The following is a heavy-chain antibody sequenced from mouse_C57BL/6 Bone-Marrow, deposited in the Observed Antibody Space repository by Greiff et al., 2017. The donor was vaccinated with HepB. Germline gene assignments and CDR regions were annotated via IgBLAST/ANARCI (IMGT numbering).Heavy chain of an antibody. J-gene: IGHJ1*03. D-gene: IGHD1-1*01. CDR2: FYPGSGSI. Sequence: QVQLKQSGAELVKPGASVKLSCKASGYTFTEYTIHWVKQRSGQGLEWIGWFYPGSGSIKYNEKFKDKATLTADKSSSTVYMELSRLTSEDSAVYFCARHGGPYYYGSSHWYFDVWGTGTTVTVSS. CDR1: GYTFTEYT. V-gene: IGHV1-62-2*01. CDR3: ARHGGPYYYGSSHWYFDV.